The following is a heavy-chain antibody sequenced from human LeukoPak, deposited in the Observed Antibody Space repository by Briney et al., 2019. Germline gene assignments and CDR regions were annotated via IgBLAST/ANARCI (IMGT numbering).Heavy chain of an antibody. CDR2: ISAYNGDT. V-gene: IGHV1-18*01. CDR1: GYTFTSYG. CDR3: ARGETRYFDWLGPLGP. D-gene: IGHD3-9*01. J-gene: IGHJ5*02. Sequence: GASVKVSCKASGYTFTSYGISWVRQAPGQGLEWMGWISAYNGDTNYAQKLQGRVTMTTDTSTSTAYMELRSLRSDDTAVYYCARGETRYFDWLGPLGPWGQGTLVTVSS.